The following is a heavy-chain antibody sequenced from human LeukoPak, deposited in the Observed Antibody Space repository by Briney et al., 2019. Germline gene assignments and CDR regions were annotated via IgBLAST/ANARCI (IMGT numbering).Heavy chain of an antibody. CDR1: GFTVSTNY. CDR3: ARRAGAYSHPYDY. Sequence: GGSLRLSCAASGFTVSTNYMSWVRQAPGKGLEWVSFIYSDNTHYSDSVKGRFTISRDNSKNTLYLQMNSLRAEDTAVYYCARRAGAYSHPYDYWGQGTLVTVSS. J-gene: IGHJ4*02. D-gene: IGHD4/OR15-4a*01. V-gene: IGHV3-53*01. CDR2: IYSDNT.